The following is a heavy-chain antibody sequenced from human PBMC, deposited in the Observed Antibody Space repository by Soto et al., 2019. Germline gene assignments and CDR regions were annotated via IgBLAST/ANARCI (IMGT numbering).Heavy chain of an antibody. D-gene: IGHD6-13*01. CDR2: IIPILGIA. Sequence: VKVSCKASGGTFSSYTISWVRQAPGQGLEWMGRIIPILGIANYAQKFQGRVTITADKSTSTAYMELSSLRSEDTAVYYCARERRSSSWYNFDLWGRGTLVTSPQ. V-gene: IGHV1-69*10. J-gene: IGHJ2*01. CDR1: GGTFSSYT. CDR3: ARERRSSSWYNFDL.